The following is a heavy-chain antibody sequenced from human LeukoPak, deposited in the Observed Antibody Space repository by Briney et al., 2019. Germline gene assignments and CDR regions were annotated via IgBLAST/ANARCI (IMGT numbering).Heavy chain of an antibody. Sequence: SVKVSCKASGGTFSSYAISWVRQAPGQGLEWMGGIIPIFGTANYAQKFRGRVTITADKSTSTAYMELSSLRSGDTAAYYCARDQYYGSGSYYNGGDYWGQGTLVTVSS. V-gene: IGHV1-69*06. D-gene: IGHD3-10*01. CDR2: IIPIFGTA. CDR1: GGTFSSYA. CDR3: ARDQYYGSGSYYNGGDY. J-gene: IGHJ4*02.